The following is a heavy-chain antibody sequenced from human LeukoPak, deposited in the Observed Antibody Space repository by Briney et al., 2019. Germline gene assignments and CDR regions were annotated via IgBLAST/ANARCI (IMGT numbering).Heavy chain of an antibody. D-gene: IGHD3-22*01. J-gene: IGHJ6*02. CDR3: ARSLITMIVVVITPPRDYGMDV. Sequence: ASVKVSCKASGYTFTSYAMHWVRQAPGQRLEWMGWINAGNGNTKYSQKLQGRVTMTTDTSTSTAYMELRSLRSDDTAVYYCARSLITMIVVVITPPRDYGMDVWGQGTTVTVSS. CDR1: GYTFTSYA. CDR2: INAGNGNT. V-gene: IGHV1-3*01.